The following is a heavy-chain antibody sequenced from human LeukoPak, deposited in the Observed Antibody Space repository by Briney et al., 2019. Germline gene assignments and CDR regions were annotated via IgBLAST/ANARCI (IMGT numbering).Heavy chain of an antibody. V-gene: IGHV3-7*03. CDR1: GITFSNAW. J-gene: IGHJ6*02. Sequence: PGGSLRLSCVVSGITFSNAWMNWARQAPGKGLEWVARINHNGDVNYYVDSVKGRFTISRDNAKNSLYLQMSNLRAEDTAVYFCARGGGLDVWGQGATVTVSS. D-gene: IGHD3-16*01. CDR3: ARGGGLDV. CDR2: INHNGDVN.